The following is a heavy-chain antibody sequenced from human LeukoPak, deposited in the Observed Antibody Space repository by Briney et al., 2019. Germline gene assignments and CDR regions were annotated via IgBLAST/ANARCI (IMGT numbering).Heavy chain of an antibody. D-gene: IGHD3-22*01. CDR1: GGSFSGYY. J-gene: IGHJ5*02. V-gene: IGHV4-34*01. Sequence: SETLSLTCAVYGGSFSGYYWSWIRQPPGKGLEWIGEINHSGSTNYNPSLKSRVTISVDTSKNQFSLKLSSVTAADTAVYYCTRYYYDSPRGNYNWFDPWGQGTLVTVSS. CDR2: INHSGST. CDR3: TRYYYDSPRGNYNWFDP.